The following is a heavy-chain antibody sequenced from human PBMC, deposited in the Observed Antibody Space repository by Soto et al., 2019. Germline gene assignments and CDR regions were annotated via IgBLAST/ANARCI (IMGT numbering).Heavy chain of an antibody. Sequence: GGSLRLSCVVSGFTLSDYEINWVRQAPGKGLEWVSYISPSGTTIYYSDSVKGRFTVFRDNAKESLFLQMNSLRAEDTAIYYCARYLPDPWGQGTLVTLSS. J-gene: IGHJ5*02. D-gene: IGHD2-8*01. V-gene: IGHV3-48*03. CDR3: ARYLPDP. CDR1: GFTLSDYE. CDR2: ISPSGTTI.